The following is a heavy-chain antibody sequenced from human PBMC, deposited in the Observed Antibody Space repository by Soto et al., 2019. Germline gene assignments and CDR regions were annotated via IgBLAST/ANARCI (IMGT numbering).Heavy chain of an antibody. CDR2: IHPGDSQA. Sequence: EVQLVQSGTEVKKPGESLKISCEGPGYTFTSNSIAWVRQMPGKGLEWMGLIHPGDSQAKYSPSFQGQVTISADKSTSTAYLQWSSLKASDTAIYYCGIYYSCWSAWGQGTLVIVSS. J-gene: IGHJ4*02. CDR1: GYTFTSNS. V-gene: IGHV5-51*01. D-gene: IGHD3-3*01. CDR3: GIYYSCWSA.